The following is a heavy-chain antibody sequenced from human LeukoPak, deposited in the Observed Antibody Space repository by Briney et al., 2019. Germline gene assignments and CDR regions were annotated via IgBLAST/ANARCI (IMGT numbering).Heavy chain of an antibody. CDR1: GGIFNGYY. Sequence: SETLSLTCAVYGGIFNGYYWSWIRQPPGKGLEWIGEINRSGTTNYNPTHKSRVTISVDTSKSQVSLKTSVTAADTAVFYCARGRFGNPLQLQPRRPFDMWGQGTVVTISS. D-gene: IGHD1-1*01. CDR2: INRSGTT. V-gene: IGHV4-34*01. J-gene: IGHJ3*02. CDR3: ARGRFGNPLQLQPRRPFDM.